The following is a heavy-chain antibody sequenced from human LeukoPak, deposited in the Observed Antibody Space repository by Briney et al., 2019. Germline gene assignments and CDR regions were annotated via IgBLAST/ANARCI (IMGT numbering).Heavy chain of an antibody. D-gene: IGHD2-2*01. Sequence: AETLSLTCAVNGGSFSGYSWSWIRQPPGKGLEWIGEINHSGSTKYNPSLKCRVTISVDTSKKQLSLELSSMAAADTAVYYCARGYCSSTSCYGAAFDIWGQGTMVTVSS. CDR3: ARGYCSSTSCYGAAFDI. CDR2: INHSGST. J-gene: IGHJ3*02. V-gene: IGHV4-34*01. CDR1: GGSFSGYS.